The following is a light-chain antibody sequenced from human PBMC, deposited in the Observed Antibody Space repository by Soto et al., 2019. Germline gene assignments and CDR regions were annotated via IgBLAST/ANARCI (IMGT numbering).Light chain of an antibody. Sequence: QSVLTQPPSVSGAPGQRVTISCTGSSSNIGAVYDVHWYQQLPGTAPKLLIYGNSNRPSGVTDRFSGSKYGTSASLAITGLHAEDEADYYCQSYDSSLSGCVFGGGTKLTVL. J-gene: IGLJ3*02. CDR3: QSYDSSLSGCV. CDR1: SSNIGAVYD. V-gene: IGLV1-40*01. CDR2: GNS.